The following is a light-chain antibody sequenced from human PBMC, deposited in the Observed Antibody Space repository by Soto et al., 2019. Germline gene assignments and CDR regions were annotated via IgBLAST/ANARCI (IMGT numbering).Light chain of an antibody. CDR2: GAS. CDR1: QSVSSSY. V-gene: IGKV3-20*01. CDR3: RQYGSSPMYT. Sequence: EIVLTQSPGTLSLSPGERATLSCRASQSVSSSYLAWYQQKPGQAPRLLIYGASSRATGIPDRFSGSGSGTDFTFTISRLGPEDFAVYYCRQYGSSPMYTFGQGTKLE. J-gene: IGKJ2*01.